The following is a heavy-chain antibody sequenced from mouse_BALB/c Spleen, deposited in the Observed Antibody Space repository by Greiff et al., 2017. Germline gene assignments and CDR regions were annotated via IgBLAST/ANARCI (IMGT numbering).Heavy chain of an antibody. CDR3: TAAYYRSWFAY. Sequence: LQQPGSELVRPGASVKLSCKASGYTFTSYWMHWVKQRHGQGLEWIGNIYPGSGSTNYDEKFKSKGTLTVDTSSSTAYMHLSSLTSEDSAVYYCTAAYYRSWFAYWGQGTLVTVSA. J-gene: IGHJ3*01. V-gene: IGHV1S22*01. D-gene: IGHD2-14*01. CDR1: GYTFTSYW. CDR2: IYPGSGST.